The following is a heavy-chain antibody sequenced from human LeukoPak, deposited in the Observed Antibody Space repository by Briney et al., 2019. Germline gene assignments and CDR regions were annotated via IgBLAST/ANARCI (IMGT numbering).Heavy chain of an antibody. Sequence: SENLSLTCTVSGGSISGYYLSWIRQPPGKGLEWIGYVYYTGSTNYNPSLKSRVTISVDTSKNQFSLKLSSVTAADTAVYYCARWDGYDSLLDYWGQGTLVTVSS. CDR1: GGSISGYY. J-gene: IGHJ4*02. CDR2: VYYTGST. D-gene: IGHD5-12*01. V-gene: IGHV4-59*12. CDR3: ARWDGYDSLLDY.